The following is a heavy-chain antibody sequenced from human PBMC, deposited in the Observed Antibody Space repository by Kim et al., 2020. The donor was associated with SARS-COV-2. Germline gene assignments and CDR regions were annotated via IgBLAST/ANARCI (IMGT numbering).Heavy chain of an antibody. CDR3: ARPGLGPNWNYESPYYYGMEV. CDR2: INPNSGGT. CDR1: GYTFTGYY. J-gene: IGHJ6*02. Sequence: ASVKVSCKASGYTFTGYYMHWVRPAPGQGLEWMGWINPNSGGTNYAQKFPGWVTMTRDTSISTAYMELGRLRSDDTAVYYCARPGLGPNWNYESPYYYGMEVWGQGTTVTVSS. V-gene: IGHV1-2*04. D-gene: IGHD1-7*01.